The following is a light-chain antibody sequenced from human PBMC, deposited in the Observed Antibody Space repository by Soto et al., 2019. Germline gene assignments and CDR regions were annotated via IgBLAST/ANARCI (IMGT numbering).Light chain of an antibody. V-gene: IGKV1-5*01. J-gene: IGKJ1*01. CDR3: QQYNSYSEA. Sequence: DIQMTQSPSSVSASVGDRVTITCRASQDINSWLTWYQQKPGKAPKVLIYDASALPRGVPSRFSGSGSGTKFTLTIASLQPDDFATYYCQQYNSYSEAFGQGTKVDIK. CDR1: QDINSW. CDR2: DAS.